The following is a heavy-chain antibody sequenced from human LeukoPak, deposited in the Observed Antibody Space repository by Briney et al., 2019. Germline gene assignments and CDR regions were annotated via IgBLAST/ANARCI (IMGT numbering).Heavy chain of an antibody. V-gene: IGHV3-7*01. CDR3: ARHYDY. D-gene: IGHD3-10*01. J-gene: IGHJ4*02. CDR1: EFTFSRYW. Sequence: GGSLRLSCAASEFTFSRYWMSWARQAPGKGLEWVAKIKQDGSEKYYVDSVKGRFTISRDDAKNSLYLQMNRLRAEDTAIYYCARHYDYWGQGTLVTVSS. CDR2: IKQDGSEK.